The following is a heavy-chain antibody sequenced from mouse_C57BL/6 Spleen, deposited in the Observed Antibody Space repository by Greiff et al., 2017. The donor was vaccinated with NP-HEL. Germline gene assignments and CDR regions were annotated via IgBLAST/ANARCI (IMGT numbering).Heavy chain of an antibody. CDR3: TRSKGYYYGSGIDY. D-gene: IGHD1-1*01. V-gene: IGHV1-39*01. CDR2: INPNYGTT. J-gene: IGHJ2*01. Sequence: VQLKESGPELVKPGASVKISCKASGYSFTDYNMNWVKQSPGKSLEWIGVINPNYGTTSYNQQFKGKATLTVDQSSSTAYMQLNSLTSEDSAVYYCTRSKGYYYGSGIDYWGQGTTVTVSS. CDR1: GYSFTDYN.